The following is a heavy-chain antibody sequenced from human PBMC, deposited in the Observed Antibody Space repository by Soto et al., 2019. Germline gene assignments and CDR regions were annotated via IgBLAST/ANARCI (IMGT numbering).Heavy chain of an antibody. D-gene: IGHD3-10*01. Sequence: SETLSLTCTVSGGSISSYYWSWIRQPPGKGLEWIGYIYYSGSTNYNPSLKSRVTISVDTSKNQFSLKLSSVTAADTAVYYCAREDGSGSEDYYYYYMDVWGKGTTVTVSS. CDR2: IYYSGST. CDR1: GGSISSYY. V-gene: IGHV4-59*01. CDR3: AREDGSGSEDYYYYYMDV. J-gene: IGHJ6*03.